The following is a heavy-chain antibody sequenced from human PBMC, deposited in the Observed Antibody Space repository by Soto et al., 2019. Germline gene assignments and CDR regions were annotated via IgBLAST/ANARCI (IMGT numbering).Heavy chain of an antibody. D-gene: IGHD2-8*01. CDR1: GYTFTSYD. CDR3: ARARSYCTNGVCRSYYGMDV. J-gene: IGHJ6*02. V-gene: IGHV1-8*01. Sequence: ASVKVSCKASGYTFTSYDINWVRRATGQGLEWMGWMNPNSGNTGYAQKFQGRVTMTRNTSISTAYMELSSLRSEDTAVYYCARARSYCTNGVCRSYYGMDVWGQGTTVTVSS. CDR2: MNPNSGNT.